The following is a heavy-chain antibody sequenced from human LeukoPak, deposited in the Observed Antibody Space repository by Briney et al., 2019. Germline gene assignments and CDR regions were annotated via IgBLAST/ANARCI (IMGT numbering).Heavy chain of an antibody. Sequence: HPGGSLRLSCAASGFTFSSYGMHWVRQAPGKGLEWVAVISYDGSNKYYTDSVKGRFTISRDNSKNMLYLQMNSLRAEDTAVYYCARGAIAARPWADYFDYWGQGTLVTVSS. CDR1: GFTFSSYG. D-gene: IGHD6-6*01. CDR2: ISYDGSNK. J-gene: IGHJ4*02. CDR3: ARGAIAARPWADYFDY. V-gene: IGHV3-30*03.